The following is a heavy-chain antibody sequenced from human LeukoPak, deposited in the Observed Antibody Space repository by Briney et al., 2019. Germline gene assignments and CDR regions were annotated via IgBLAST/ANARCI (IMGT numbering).Heavy chain of an antibody. J-gene: IGHJ4*02. CDR1: GGSFSGYY. D-gene: IGHD2-15*01. Sequence: SETLSLTCAVYGGSFSGYYWSWIRQPPGKGLEWIGEINHSGSTNYNPSLKSQVTISVATSKNQFSLKLSSVTAADTAVDYCAGLVRFAAAFDYWGEGTLVSVSS. V-gene: IGHV4-34*01. CDR3: AGLVRFAAAFDY. CDR2: INHSGST.